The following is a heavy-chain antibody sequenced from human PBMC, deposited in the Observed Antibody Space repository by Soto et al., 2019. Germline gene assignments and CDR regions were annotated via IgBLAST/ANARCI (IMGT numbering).Heavy chain of an antibody. Sequence: ASVKVSCKASGYTFTSYDINWVRQATGQGLEWMGWMNPNSGNTGYAQKFQGRVTMTRNTSISTAYMELSSLRSEDTAVYYCARGLTSYDFWSGYNDFDYWGQGTLVTVSS. J-gene: IGHJ4*02. CDR1: GYTFTSYD. CDR2: MNPNSGNT. D-gene: IGHD3-3*01. CDR3: ARGLTSYDFWSGYNDFDY. V-gene: IGHV1-8*01.